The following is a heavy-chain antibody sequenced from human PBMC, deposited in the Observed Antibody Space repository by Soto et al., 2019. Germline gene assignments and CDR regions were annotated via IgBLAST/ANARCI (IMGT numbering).Heavy chain of an antibody. CDR3: ARVGSSWSNWFDP. Sequence: SETLSLTCAVSGGSISSSNWWSWVRQPPGKGLEWIGEIYHSGSTNYNPSLKSRVTISVDKSKNQFSLKLSSVTAADTAVYYCARVGSSWSNWFDPWGQGTLLTVSS. J-gene: IGHJ5*02. V-gene: IGHV4-4*02. CDR1: GGSISSSNW. CDR2: IYHSGST. D-gene: IGHD6-13*01.